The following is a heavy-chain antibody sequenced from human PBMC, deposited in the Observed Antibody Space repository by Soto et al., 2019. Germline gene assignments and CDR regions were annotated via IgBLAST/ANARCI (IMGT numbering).Heavy chain of an antibody. CDR3: AKELSQRNVFDY. CDR2: IYYSGST. Sequence: SETLSLTCTVSGGSISSGGYYWSWIRQHPGKGLEWIGYIYYSGSTYYNPSLKSRVTISVDTSKNQFSLKLSSVTAADTAVYYCAKELSQRNVFDYWGQGTLVTVSS. J-gene: IGHJ4*02. V-gene: IGHV4-31*03. CDR1: GGSISSGGYY. D-gene: IGHD1-1*01.